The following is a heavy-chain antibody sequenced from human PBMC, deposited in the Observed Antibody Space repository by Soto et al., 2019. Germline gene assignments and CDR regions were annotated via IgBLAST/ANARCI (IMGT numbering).Heavy chain of an antibody. D-gene: IGHD2-15*01. CDR1: GYSFSSYW. CDR3: ARRTQYCTSAGCYDYFDL. V-gene: IGHV5-10-1*01. CDR2: IDPSDSYS. J-gene: IGHJ4*02. Sequence: PGESLKISCKGSGYSFSSYWINWVRQMPGKGLEWMGKIDPSDSYSNYSPAFEGHVTISADKSTSTAYVQWSSLKASDTAMYYCARRTQYCTSAGCYDYFDLWGQGNQVPVSS.